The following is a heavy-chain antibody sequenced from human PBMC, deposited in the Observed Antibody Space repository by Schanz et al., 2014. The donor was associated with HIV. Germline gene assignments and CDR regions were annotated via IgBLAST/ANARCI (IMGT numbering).Heavy chain of an antibody. D-gene: IGHD4-4*01. CDR3: ARGADYSSASYNYGY. V-gene: IGHV1-8*01. J-gene: IGHJ4*02. CDR2: MNPDSGNT. Sequence: QVQLVQSGAEVKKPGSSVKVSCKASGGTFSNYDINWVRQAPGQGLEWMGWMNPDSGNTGYAQKFQGRVTMTRNVPKNTAYMELRSLTFEDTAVYFCARGADYSSASYNYGYWGQGTPVSV. CDR1: GGTFSNYD.